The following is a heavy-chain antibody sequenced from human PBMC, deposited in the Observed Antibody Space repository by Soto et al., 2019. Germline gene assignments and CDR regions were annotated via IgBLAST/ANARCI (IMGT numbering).Heavy chain of an antibody. CDR2: INSDGSRT. Sequence: HPGGSLRLSCAASGFTFSSYWMHWVRQAPGKGLVWVTRINSDGSRTSYADSVQGRFTISRDNAKNTLYLQMNSLRAEDTAVYYSARDPGSSGWSWVDYFDYWGPGTLVTASS. J-gene: IGHJ4*02. CDR3: ARDPGSSGWSWVDYFDY. V-gene: IGHV3-74*01. D-gene: IGHD6-13*01. CDR1: GFTFSSYW.